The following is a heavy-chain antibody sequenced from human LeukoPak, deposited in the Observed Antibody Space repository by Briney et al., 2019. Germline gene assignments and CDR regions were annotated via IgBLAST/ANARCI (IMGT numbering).Heavy chain of an antibody. J-gene: IGHJ6*03. Sequence: GASVKVSCKASGGTFSSYAINWVRQAPGQGLEWMGGIIPIFGTANYAQKFQGRVTITADESTSTAYMELSSLRSEDTAVYYCARAVIPGAITHYMDVWGKGTTVTVSS. CDR1: GGTFSSYA. V-gene: IGHV1-69*13. CDR3: ARAVIPGAITHYMDV. CDR2: IIPIFGTA. D-gene: IGHD2-2*01.